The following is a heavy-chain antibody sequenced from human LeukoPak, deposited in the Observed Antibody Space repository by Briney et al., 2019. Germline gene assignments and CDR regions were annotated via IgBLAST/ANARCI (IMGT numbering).Heavy chain of an antibody. J-gene: IGHJ4*02. CDR1: GYTFTSYY. V-gene: IGHV1-46*01. Sequence: ASVNVSCKASGYTFTSYYMHWVRQAPGQGLEWMGIINPSGGSTNYAQKFQGRVTMTSDTSTSTVYMELSSLSSEDTAVYYCARVGVGRRYCFDYWGQGTLVTVSS. CDR2: INPSGGST. D-gene: IGHD1-26*01. CDR3: ARVGVGRRYCFDY.